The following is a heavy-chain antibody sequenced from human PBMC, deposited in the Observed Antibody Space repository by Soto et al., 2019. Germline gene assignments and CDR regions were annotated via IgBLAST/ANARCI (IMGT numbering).Heavy chain of an antibody. D-gene: IGHD3-16*01. CDR3: ARSTFGGVVHNNYYYYYGMDV. V-gene: IGHV5-10-1*01. Sequence: GESLKIFCKGSGYIFTSYWIRWVRQMLGKGLVRMGRIDPSDSYTNYSPSFQGHVTISADKSISTAYLQWSSLKASDTAMYYCARSTFGGVVHNNYYYYYGMDVWGQGTTVTVSS. CDR2: IDPSDSYT. J-gene: IGHJ6*02. CDR1: GYIFTSYW.